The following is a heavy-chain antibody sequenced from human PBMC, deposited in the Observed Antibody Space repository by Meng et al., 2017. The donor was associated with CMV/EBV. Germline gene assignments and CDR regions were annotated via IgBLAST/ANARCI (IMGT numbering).Heavy chain of an antibody. D-gene: IGHD3-3*01. J-gene: IGHJ5*02. V-gene: IGHV3-48*03. CDR2: IGSGGYNI. CDR1: GFTFSTYE. CDR3: ARGGYYDFWSGYLSSRAYNWFDP. Sequence: GGSLRLSCVGSGFTFSTYEMNWVRQAPGKGLEWIAYIGSGGYNIYYADSVKGRFTISRDNSKNTLYLQMNSLRAEDTAVYYCARGGYYDFWSGYLSSRAYNWFDPWGQGTLVTVSS.